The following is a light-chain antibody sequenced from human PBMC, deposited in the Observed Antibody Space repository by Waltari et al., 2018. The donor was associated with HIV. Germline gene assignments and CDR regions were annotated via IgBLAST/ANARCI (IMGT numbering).Light chain of an antibody. CDR3: SSYTSSSTLNWV. CDR2: DVS. V-gene: IGLV2-14*03. Sequence: QSAMTQPASVSGSPGQSITISCTGTSSDVGGYNYVSWYQQHPGKAPKLMIYDVSNRPSGVSNRFSGSKSGNTASLTLSGLQAEDEAYYYCSSYTSSSTLNWVFGGGTKLTVL. CDR1: SSDVGGYNY. J-gene: IGLJ3*02.